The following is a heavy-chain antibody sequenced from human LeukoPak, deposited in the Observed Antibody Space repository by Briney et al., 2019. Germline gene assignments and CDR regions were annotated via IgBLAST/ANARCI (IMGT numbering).Heavy chain of an antibody. V-gene: IGHV1-69*04. CDR3: AREGVPPIPSRIQPLDY. CDR2: IIPILGIA. J-gene: IGHJ4*02. D-gene: IGHD5-18*01. Sequence: GASVKVSCKASGGTFSSYAISWVRQAPGQGLEWMGRIIPILGIANYAQKFHGRVTITADKSTSTAYMELSSLRSEDTAVYYCAREGVPPIPSRIQPLDYWGQGTLVTVSS. CDR1: GGTFSSYA.